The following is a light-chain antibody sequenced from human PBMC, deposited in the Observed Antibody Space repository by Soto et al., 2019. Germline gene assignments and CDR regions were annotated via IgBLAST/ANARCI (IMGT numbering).Light chain of an antibody. CDR3: AAWDDSLSRAV. V-gene: IGLV1-47*02. J-gene: IGLJ7*01. Sequence: QSVLTQPRSASGTPGQTVTISCSGSSSNIGGNYVYWYQQLPGTAPKLLIYSNNHRPSGVPDRFSGSKSGTSASLAISGLRSEDEAHYYCAAWDDSLSRAVFGGGTQLTV. CDR1: SSNIGGNY. CDR2: SNN.